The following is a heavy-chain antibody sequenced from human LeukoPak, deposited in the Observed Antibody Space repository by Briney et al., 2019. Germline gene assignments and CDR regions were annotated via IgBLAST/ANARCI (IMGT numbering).Heavy chain of an antibody. CDR2: IIPILGIA. Sequence: ASVKVSCKASGGTFSSYAISWVRQAPGQGLEWMGRIIPILGIANYAQKFQGRVTITADKSTSTAYMELSSLRSEDTAVYYSASSDPASGTLDYWGQGTLVTVSS. J-gene: IGHJ4*02. CDR3: ASSDPASGTLDY. CDR1: GGTFSSYA. D-gene: IGHD1-26*01. V-gene: IGHV1-69*04.